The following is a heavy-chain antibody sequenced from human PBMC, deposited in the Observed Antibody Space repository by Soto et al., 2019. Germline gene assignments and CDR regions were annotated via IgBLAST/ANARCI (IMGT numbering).Heavy chain of an antibody. Sequence: PSETLSLTCAVYGGSFSGYYWSWIRQPPGKGLEWIGEINHSGSTNYNPSLKSRVTISVDTSKNQFSLKLSSVTAADTAVYYCARGRGVGAYYYYYGMDVWGQGTTVTVSS. CDR3: ARGRGVGAYYYYYGMDV. V-gene: IGHV4-34*01. D-gene: IGHD1-26*01. CDR2: INHSGST. J-gene: IGHJ6*02. CDR1: GGSFSGYY.